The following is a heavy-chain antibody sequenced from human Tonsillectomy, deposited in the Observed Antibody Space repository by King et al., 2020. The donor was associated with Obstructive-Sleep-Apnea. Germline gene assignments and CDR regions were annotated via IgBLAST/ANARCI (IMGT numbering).Heavy chain of an antibody. V-gene: IGHV4-4*02. CDR1: GCSISSSNW. J-gene: IGHJ4*02. CDR2: IYHSGGT. Sequence: VQLQESGPGLVKPSGALSLTCAVSGCSISSSNWWSWVRPPPGKGLAWIWEIYHSGGTNSNPSLTSRITISVDKSKNQFSLKRSSLTAADTAVYYCARDDITISPFYWGQGTLVTVSS. CDR3: ARDDITISPFY. D-gene: IGHD3-10*01.